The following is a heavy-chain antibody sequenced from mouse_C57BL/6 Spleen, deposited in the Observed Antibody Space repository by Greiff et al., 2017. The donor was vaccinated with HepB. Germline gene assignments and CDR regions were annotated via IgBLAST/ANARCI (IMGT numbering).Heavy chain of an antibody. CDR3: AISKGPDYSWFAY. D-gene: IGHD1-1*01. CDR2: IHPSDSDT. J-gene: IGHJ3*01. Sequence: QVQLQQPGAELVKPGASVKVSCKASGYTFTSYWMHWVKQRPGQGLEWIGRIHPSDSDTNYNQKFKGKATLTVDKSSSPAYMQLSSLTSEDSAVYYCAISKGPDYSWFAYWGQGTLVTVSA. CDR1: GYTFTSYW. V-gene: IGHV1-74*01.